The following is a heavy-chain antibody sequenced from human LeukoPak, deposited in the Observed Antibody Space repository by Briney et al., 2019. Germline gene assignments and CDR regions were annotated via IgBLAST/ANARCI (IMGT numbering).Heavy chain of an antibody. CDR1: GFTFNNYA. V-gene: IGHV3-23*01. CDR2: ITSSGST. Sequence: PGASLRLSCAASGFTFNNYAMNWVRQAPGKGLEWVSVITSSGSTYYADSVKGRFTTSRDNSKNTLYLQMNSLRAEDTAIYYCAKDLYGDYDFDCWGRGTLVTVSS. D-gene: IGHD4-17*01. J-gene: IGHJ4*02. CDR3: AKDLYGDYDFDC.